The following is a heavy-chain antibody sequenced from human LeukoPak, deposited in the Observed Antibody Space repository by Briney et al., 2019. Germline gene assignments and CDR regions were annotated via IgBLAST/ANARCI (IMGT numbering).Heavy chain of an antibody. Sequence: GGSPRLSCAASGFTFSSYSMNWVRQAPGKGLEWVSSITSSSSYIYYADSMKGRFTISRDNAKNSLYLQMDSLRAEDTAVYYCARVRSYDSSGYHPSSPYYFDYWGQGTLVTVSS. CDR1: GFTFSSYS. J-gene: IGHJ4*02. V-gene: IGHV3-21*01. CDR3: ARVRSYDSSGYHPSSPYYFDY. CDR2: ITSSSSYI. D-gene: IGHD3-22*01.